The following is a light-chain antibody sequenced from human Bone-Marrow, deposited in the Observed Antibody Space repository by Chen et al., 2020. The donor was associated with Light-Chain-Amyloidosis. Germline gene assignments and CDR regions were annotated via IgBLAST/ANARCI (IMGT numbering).Light chain of an antibody. Sequence: QSVLTQPPSASGTPGQRVTISCSGASSNIGINYVYWHQPFPGAAPNLLIHRTNQRPSGFPDRFSASKSGTSAFLAISGLRSEDEADYYGAACDGSLSGYVFGTGTKVIVL. CDR1: SSNIGINY. CDR2: RTN. J-gene: IGLJ1*01. CDR3: AACDGSLSGYV. V-gene: IGLV1-47*01.